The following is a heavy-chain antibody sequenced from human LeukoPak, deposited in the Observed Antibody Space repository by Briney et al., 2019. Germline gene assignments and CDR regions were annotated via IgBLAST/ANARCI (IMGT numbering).Heavy chain of an antibody. Sequence: SETLSLTCTVSGGSISSSSYYWGWIRQPPGRGLEWIGSIYYSGSTYYNPSLKSRVTISVDTSKNQFSLKLSSVTAADTAVYYCARHDRGSRNFDYWGQGTLVTVSS. CDR2: IYYSGST. CDR1: GGSISSSSYY. V-gene: IGHV4-39*01. J-gene: IGHJ4*02. CDR3: ARHDRGSRNFDY. D-gene: IGHD3-22*01.